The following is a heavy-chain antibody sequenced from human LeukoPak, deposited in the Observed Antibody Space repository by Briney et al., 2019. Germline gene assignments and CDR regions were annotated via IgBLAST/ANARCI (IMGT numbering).Heavy chain of an antibody. CDR3: ARDLYDFWSGSQYIGPDY. V-gene: IGHV3-48*01. D-gene: IGHD3-3*01. CDR2: ISSSSSTI. CDR1: GFTFSSYS. J-gene: IGHJ4*02. Sequence: PGGSLRLSCAASGFTFSSYSMNWVRQAPGKGLEWVSYISSSSSTIYYADSVKGRFTISRDNAKNSLYLQMNSLRAEDTAVYYCARDLYDFWSGSQYIGPDYWGQGTLVTVSS.